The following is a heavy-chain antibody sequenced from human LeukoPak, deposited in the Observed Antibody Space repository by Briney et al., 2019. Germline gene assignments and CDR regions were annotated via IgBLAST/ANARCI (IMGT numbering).Heavy chain of an antibody. Sequence: ASVKVSCKASGYTFTSYAMHWVRQAPGQRLEWMGWINAGNGNTKYSQKFQGRVTITRDTSASTAYMELSSLRSEDTAVYYCARGQRIVAAAGTDYWGQGTRVTVSS. CDR1: GYTFTSYA. J-gene: IGHJ4*02. CDR2: INAGNGNT. V-gene: IGHV1-3*01. CDR3: ARGQRIVAAAGTDY. D-gene: IGHD6-13*01.